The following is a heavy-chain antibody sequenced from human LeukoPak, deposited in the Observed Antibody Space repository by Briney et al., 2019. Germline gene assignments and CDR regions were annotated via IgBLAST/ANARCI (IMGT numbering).Heavy chain of an antibody. CDR1: GFTFSSYA. D-gene: IGHD3-10*01. Sequence: GGSLRLSCAASGFTFSSYAMSWVRQAPGKGLEWVSAISGSGGSTYYADSVKGRFTISRDNSKNTLYLQMNSLRAEDTAVYYCAKDLWFGELLPNFDYWGQGTLVTISS. CDR3: AKDLWFGELLPNFDY. V-gene: IGHV3-23*01. CDR2: ISGSGGST. J-gene: IGHJ4*02.